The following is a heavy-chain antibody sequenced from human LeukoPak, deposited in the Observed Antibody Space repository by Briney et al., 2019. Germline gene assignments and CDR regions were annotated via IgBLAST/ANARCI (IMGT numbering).Heavy chain of an antibody. Sequence: SVKVSCKASGGTFSSYAISWVRQAPGQGLEWMGGIIPIFGTANYAQKFQGRVTITADESTSTAYMELSSLRSEDTAVYYCARGGSEQYYDFWSGYYLFDYWGQGTLVTVSS. D-gene: IGHD3-3*01. CDR3: ARGGSEQYYDFWSGYYLFDY. V-gene: IGHV1-69*13. J-gene: IGHJ4*02. CDR1: GGTFSSYA. CDR2: IIPIFGTA.